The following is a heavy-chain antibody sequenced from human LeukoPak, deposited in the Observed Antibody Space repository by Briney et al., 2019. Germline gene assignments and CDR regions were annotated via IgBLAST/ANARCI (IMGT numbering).Heavy chain of an antibody. CDR3: AREIPAAATLPVGAFDI. D-gene: IGHD2-2*01. J-gene: IGHJ3*02. CDR2: ISSSSSYI. V-gene: IGHV3-21*01. Sequence: PGGSLRLSCAASGFTFSSYSMNWVRQAPGKGLEWVSSISSSSSYIYYADSVKGRFTISRDNAKNSLYLQMNSLRAEDTAVYYCAREIPAAATLPVGAFDIWGQGTMVTVSS. CDR1: GFTFSSYS.